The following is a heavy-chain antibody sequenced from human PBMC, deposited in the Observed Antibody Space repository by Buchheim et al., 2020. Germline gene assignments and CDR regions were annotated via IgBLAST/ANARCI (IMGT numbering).Heavy chain of an antibody. Sequence: EVQLVESGGGLVQPGGSLRLSCAASGFTFSSYWMSWVRQAPGKGLEWVANIKQDGSEKYYVDSVKGRFTISRDNAKNSLYLQMNSLRAEDTAVYYCARDSVGAYGDYYYYYYYGMDAWGQGTT. CDR3: ARDSVGAYGDYYYYYYYGMDA. V-gene: IGHV3-7*03. CDR2: IKQDGSEK. D-gene: IGHD4-17*01. J-gene: IGHJ6*02. CDR1: GFTFSSYW.